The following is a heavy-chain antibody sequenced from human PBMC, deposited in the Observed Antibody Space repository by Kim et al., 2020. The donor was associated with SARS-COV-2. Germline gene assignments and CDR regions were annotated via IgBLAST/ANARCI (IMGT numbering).Heavy chain of an antibody. Sequence: SETLSLTCTVSGGSISSYHWSWIRQPPGKGLEWIGYIYYSGSTNYNPSLKSRVTISVDTSKNQFSLKLSSVTAADTAVYYCARENSSGWYLHAFDIWGQGTMVTVSS. D-gene: IGHD6-19*01. CDR3: ARENSSGWYLHAFDI. CDR2: IYYSGST. V-gene: IGHV4-59*13. J-gene: IGHJ3*02. CDR1: GGSISSYH.